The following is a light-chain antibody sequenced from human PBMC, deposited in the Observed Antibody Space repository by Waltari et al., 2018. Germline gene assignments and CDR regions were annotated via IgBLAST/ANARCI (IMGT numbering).Light chain of an antibody. CDR2: RTS. CDR1: TAAVTSDSY. V-gene: IGLV7-43*01. CDR3: LLYYGGVHV. J-gene: IGLJ1*01. Sequence: QTVVTQEPSLTVSPGGTVTLTCASSTAAVTSDSYPIWFQQTPGQAPRALLSRTSNEHAWTPARFSGSRLGGKAALTLSDVQPEDEAEYYCLLYYGGVHVFGTGTKVTVL.